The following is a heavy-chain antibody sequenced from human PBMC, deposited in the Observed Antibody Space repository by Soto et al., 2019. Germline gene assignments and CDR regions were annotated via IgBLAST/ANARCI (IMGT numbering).Heavy chain of an antibody. CDR2: ISAYNRNT. V-gene: IGHV1-18*01. CDR3: AREGGVFPDYGDHNFDY. D-gene: IGHD4-17*01. CDR1: GYTFTSYG. Sequence: QVQLVQSGAEVKKPGASVKVSCKASGYTFTSYGISWVRQAPGQGLEWMGWISAYNRNTNYAQKHKGRVTMTTDTSTSTAYVELRSLRSDDTAVYYCAREGGVFPDYGDHNFDYWGQGTLVTVSS. J-gene: IGHJ4*02.